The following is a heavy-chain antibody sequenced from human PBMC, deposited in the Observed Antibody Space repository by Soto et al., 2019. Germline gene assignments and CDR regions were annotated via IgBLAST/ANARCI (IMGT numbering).Heavy chain of an antibody. Sequence: SETLSLTCTVSGGSISSSSYYWGWIRQPPGKGLEWIGRIYYSGSTYYNPSLKSRITISVDTSKNQFSLRLSSVTAADTAVYYCALTMDIAAAPLGFQHWGQGTLVTVSS. CDR1: GGSISSSSYY. J-gene: IGHJ1*01. CDR3: ALTMDIAAAPLGFQH. CDR2: IYYSGST. D-gene: IGHD6-13*01. V-gene: IGHV4-39*01.